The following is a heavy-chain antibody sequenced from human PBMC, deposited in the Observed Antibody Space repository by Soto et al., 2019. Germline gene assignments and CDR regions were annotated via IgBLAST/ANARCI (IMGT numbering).Heavy chain of an antibody. CDR3: ARGGDIVLVPTDISSFDP. V-gene: IGHV1-69*12. D-gene: IGHD2-2*01. CDR1: GGTFSNYA. CDR2: IIPMFGSA. J-gene: IGHJ5*02. Sequence: QVQLVQSGAEVKKPGSSVKVSCKASGGTFSNYAISWVRQAPGQGLEWMGGIIPMFGSANYAQKFQGRVTITADESTSTAYMELSSLRSEDTAVYYCARGGDIVLVPTDISSFDPWGQGTLVTVSS.